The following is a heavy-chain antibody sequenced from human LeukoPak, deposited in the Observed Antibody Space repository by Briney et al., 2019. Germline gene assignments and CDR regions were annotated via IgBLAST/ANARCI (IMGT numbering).Heavy chain of an antibody. D-gene: IGHD6-19*01. CDR2: INPGDSDT. V-gene: IGHV5-51*01. Sequence: GESLKISCKGSGYSFTSSWIGWVRQMPGKGLEWMGIINPGDSDTRYSPSFQGQVTISADKSISTAYLQWSSLKASDTAMYYCARRVAVAGTSYFDYWGQGTLVTVSS. CDR3: ARRVAVAGTSYFDY. CDR1: GYSFTSSW. J-gene: IGHJ4*02.